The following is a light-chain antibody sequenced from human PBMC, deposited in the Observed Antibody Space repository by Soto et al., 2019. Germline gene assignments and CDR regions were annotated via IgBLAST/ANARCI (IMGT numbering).Light chain of an antibody. CDR1: QSVLLSSNNKNY. CDR3: HQYYTTWT. J-gene: IGKJ1*01. CDR2: WAS. V-gene: IGKV4-1*01. Sequence: DIVMTQSPDSLAVSLGERATINCKSSQSVLLSSNNKNYFAWYQQKPGQPPKLLIYWASTRYSGVPDRFSGSGSWTDFTLTISSLQPEDVAVYYCHQYYTTWTFGQGTKVEIK.